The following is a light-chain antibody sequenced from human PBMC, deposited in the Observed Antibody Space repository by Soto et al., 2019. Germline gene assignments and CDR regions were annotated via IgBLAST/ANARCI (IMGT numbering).Light chain of an antibody. CDR1: SSDVGGYHY. CDR2: EVS. CDR3: SSYSSTNTRWV. V-gene: IGLV2-14*01. Sequence: QSALTQPASVSGSPGQSITISCTGTSSDVGGYHYVSWYQQHPGKVPKLIIYEVSHRPSGVSNRFSASKSGNTASLTISGLQAEDEADYYCSSYSSTNTRWVFGGGTKVTVL. J-gene: IGLJ3*02.